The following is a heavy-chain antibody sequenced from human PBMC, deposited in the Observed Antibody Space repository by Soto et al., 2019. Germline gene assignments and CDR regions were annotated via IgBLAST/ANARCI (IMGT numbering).Heavy chain of an antibody. V-gene: IGHV4-39*01. J-gene: IGHJ5*02. D-gene: IGHD1-26*01. CDR1: GGSISSSSYY. CDR3: ARRGGSGSYPNWFDP. CDR2: IYYSGST. Sequence: SETLSLTCTVSGGSISSSSYYWGWIRQPPGKGLEWIGSIYYSGSTYYNPSLKSRVTISVDTSKNQFSLKLSSVTAADTAVYYCARRGGSGSYPNWFDPCGQGTLVTV.